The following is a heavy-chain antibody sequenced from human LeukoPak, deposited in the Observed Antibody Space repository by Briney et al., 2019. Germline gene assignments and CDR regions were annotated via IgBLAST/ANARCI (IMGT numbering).Heavy chain of an antibody. J-gene: IGHJ3*02. D-gene: IGHD3-9*01. V-gene: IGHV3-11*01. CDR2: ISSSGSTI. Sequence: GGSLRLSCAASGFTFSDYYMSWIRQAPGKGLEWVSYISSSGSTIYYADSVKGRFTISRDNSKNTLYLQMNSLRAEDTAVYYCARATSIRYFDWPDAFDIWGQGTMVTVSS. CDR1: GFTFSDYY. CDR3: ARATSIRYFDWPDAFDI.